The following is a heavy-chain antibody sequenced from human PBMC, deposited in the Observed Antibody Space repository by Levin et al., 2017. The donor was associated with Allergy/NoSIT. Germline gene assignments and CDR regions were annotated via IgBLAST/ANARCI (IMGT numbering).Heavy chain of an antibody. D-gene: IGHD3-3*01. Sequence: GESLKISCAASGFTVSSNYMSWVRQAPGKGLEWVSVIYSGGSTYYADSVKGRFTISRDNSKNTLYLQMNSLRAEDTAVYYCARIGPIFGVVWNAFDIWGQGTMVTVSS. CDR2: IYSGGST. V-gene: IGHV3-53*01. CDR1: GFTVSSNY. J-gene: IGHJ3*02. CDR3: ARIGPIFGVVWNAFDI.